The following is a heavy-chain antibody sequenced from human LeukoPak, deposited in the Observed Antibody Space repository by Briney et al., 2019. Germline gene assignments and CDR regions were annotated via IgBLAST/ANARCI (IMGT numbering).Heavy chain of an antibody. D-gene: IGHD4-11*01. CDR2: ISGSGDAT. J-gene: IGHJ4*02. CDR1: KFSFVNYA. CDR3: AREPTTVSPPG. V-gene: IGHV3-23*01. Sequence: GGSLRLPFAASKFSFVNYAISSVRQAPGKGLEWVSTISGSGDATYYADSVKGRFTISRDNAKNSLYLPMNSLRAEDTAVYYCAREPTTVSPPGWGQGTLVTVSS.